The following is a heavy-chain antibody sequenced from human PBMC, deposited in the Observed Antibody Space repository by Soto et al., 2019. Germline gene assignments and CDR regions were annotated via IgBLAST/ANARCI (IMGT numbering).Heavy chain of an antibody. V-gene: IGHV4-4*02. Sequence: QVQLQESGPGLVKPSGTLSLTCAVSGGSISSSNWWSWVRQPPGKGLEWIGEIYHSGSTNSNPSLKSRVAISVDKSKNQFSLKLSSVTAADTAVYYCASVRGGYYYAMDVWGQGTTVTVSS. CDR1: GGSISSSNW. CDR2: IYHSGST. CDR3: ASVRGGYYYAMDV. J-gene: IGHJ6*02. D-gene: IGHD3-10*02.